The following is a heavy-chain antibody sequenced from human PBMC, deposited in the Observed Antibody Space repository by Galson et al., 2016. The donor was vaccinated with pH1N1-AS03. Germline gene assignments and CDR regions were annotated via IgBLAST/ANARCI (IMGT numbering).Heavy chain of an antibody. CDR3: ARTVVAGWGYYFDY. D-gene: IGHD6-19*01. J-gene: IGHJ4*02. CDR1: GDSIIKYY. Sequence: SETLSLTCTASGDSIIKYYWSWIRQSPGKALEWIGYVYYRGSTNCNPSLQSRVTISVATSKNQCSLNLGSVTAADTAVYYCARTVVAGWGYYFDYWGQGTLVTVSS. CDR2: VYYRGST. V-gene: IGHV4-59*01.